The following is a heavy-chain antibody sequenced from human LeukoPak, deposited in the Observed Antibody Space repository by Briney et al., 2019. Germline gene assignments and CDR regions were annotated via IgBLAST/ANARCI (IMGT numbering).Heavy chain of an antibody. D-gene: IGHD6-19*01. CDR3: ATQLGYSSGWYLRSYWYFDL. CDR2: INHSGST. V-gene: IGHV4-34*01. CDR1: GGSFSGYS. Sequence: SETLSLTCAVYGGSFSGYSWTWIRQPPGKGLEWIGEINHSGSTNYNPSLKSRVTISVDTSKNQFSLKLSSVTAADTAVYYCATQLGYSSGWYLRSYWYFDLWGRGTLVTVSS. J-gene: IGHJ2*01.